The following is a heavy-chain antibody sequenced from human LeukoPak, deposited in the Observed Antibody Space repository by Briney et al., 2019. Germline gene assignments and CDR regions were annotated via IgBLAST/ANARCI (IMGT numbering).Heavy chain of an antibody. CDR3: ARAGRDDYYGSGSDGDFDY. V-gene: IGHV1-2*02. J-gene: IGHJ4*02. CDR2: INPNSGGT. Sequence: ASVKVSCKASGYTFTGYYMHWVRQAPGQGLEWMGWINPNSGGTNYAQKFQGRVTMTRDTSISTAYMELSRLRSDDTAVYYCARAGRDDYYGSGSDGDFDYWGRGTLVTVSS. CDR1: GYTFTGYY. D-gene: IGHD3-10*01.